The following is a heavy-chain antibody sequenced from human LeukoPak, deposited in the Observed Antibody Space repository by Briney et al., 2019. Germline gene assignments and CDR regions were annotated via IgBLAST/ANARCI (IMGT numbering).Heavy chain of an antibody. Sequence: SETLSLTCTVSGGSISSHYWSWIRQPPGKGLEWIGYIYYSGSTNYNPSLKSRVTISVDTSKNQFSLKLSSVTAADTAVYYCASSPTEYTFDIWGQGTMVTVSS. CDR2: IYYSGST. D-gene: IGHD1-1*01. CDR1: GGSISSHY. J-gene: IGHJ3*02. CDR3: ASSPTEYTFDI. V-gene: IGHV4-59*11.